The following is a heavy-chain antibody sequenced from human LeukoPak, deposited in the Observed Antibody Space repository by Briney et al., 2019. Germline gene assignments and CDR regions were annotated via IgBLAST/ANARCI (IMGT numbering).Heavy chain of an antibody. J-gene: IGHJ6*02. D-gene: IGHD3-22*01. CDR2: INSDGSST. CDR3: ATSRRYYDSSGYPPNGMDV. CDR1: GFTFSNYW. Sequence: GGSLRLSCAASGFTFSNYWMHWVRQAPGKGLVWVSRINSDGSSTSYADSVKGRFTISRDNAKNTLYLQMNSLRAEDTAVYYCATSRRYYDSSGYPPNGMDVWGQGTTVTVSS. V-gene: IGHV3-74*01.